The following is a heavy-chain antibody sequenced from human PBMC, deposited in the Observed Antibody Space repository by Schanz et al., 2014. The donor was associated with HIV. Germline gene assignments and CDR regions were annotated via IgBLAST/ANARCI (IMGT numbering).Heavy chain of an antibody. Sequence: QVQLVQSGAEVKKPGASVTVSCKASAYSFSGYYIHWVRQATGQGLEWMGWMNPNSGNTGYAQKFRGRVTMTRNTSTGTAYMELSSLRSDDTAVYYCARGRRDVSMIVLYWLDPWGQGTLVTVSS. CDR1: AYSFSGYY. CDR2: MNPNSGNT. V-gene: IGHV1-8*02. J-gene: IGHJ5*02. CDR3: ARGRRDVSMIVLYWLDP. D-gene: IGHD3-22*01.